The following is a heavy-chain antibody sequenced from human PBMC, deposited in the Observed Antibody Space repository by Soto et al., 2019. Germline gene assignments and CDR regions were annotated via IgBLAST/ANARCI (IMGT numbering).Heavy chain of an antibody. J-gene: IGHJ5*02. CDR1: GFLFSSYN. CDR3: ARDGGSGAAAGRSNWFDP. CDR2: IWYDGKNQ. Sequence: QLGGSLRLSCATSGFLFSSYNMHWLRQAPDKGLEWLAVIWYDGKNQYYGDSLKGRLTISRDNSKNTLYLQMDGLRVEDTAVYFCARDGGSGAAAGRSNWFDPWGQGTLVTVSS. D-gene: IGHD6-13*01. V-gene: IGHV3-33*01.